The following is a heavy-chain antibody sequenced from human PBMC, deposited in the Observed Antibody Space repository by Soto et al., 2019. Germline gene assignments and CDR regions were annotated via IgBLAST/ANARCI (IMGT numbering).Heavy chain of an antibody. CDR3: ARDLIAPLGTPNY. CDR2: IMPGSSHI. V-gene: IGHV3-48*01. D-gene: IGHD6-13*01. CDR1: GFTFSIYS. Sequence: PGGSLRLSCAASGFTFSIYSMNWVRQAPGKGLEWVSYIMPGSSHIFYADSVKGRFTISRDNAKNTLYLEMSSLRADDTAMYYCARDLIAPLGTPNYWGQGTLVTVSS. J-gene: IGHJ4*02.